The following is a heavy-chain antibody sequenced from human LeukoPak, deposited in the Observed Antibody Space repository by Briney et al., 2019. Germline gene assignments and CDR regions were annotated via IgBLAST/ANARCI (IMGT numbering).Heavy chain of an antibody. CDR1: GGSIGNNIYY. CDR2: IYYSGST. Sequence: PSETLSLTCAVSGGSIGNNIYYWGWIRQPPGKGLEWIGNIYYSGSTYYNPSLKSRVTISVEKSKNQFSLKLSSVTAADTAVYYCARDTHLDYWGQGTLVTVSA. V-gene: IGHV4-39*02. D-gene: IGHD2-15*01. J-gene: IGHJ4*02. CDR3: ARDTHLDY.